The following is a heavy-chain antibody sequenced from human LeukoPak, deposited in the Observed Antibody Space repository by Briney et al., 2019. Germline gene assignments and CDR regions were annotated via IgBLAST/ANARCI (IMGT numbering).Heavy chain of an antibody. CDR1: GFTFSSYA. V-gene: IGHV3-23*01. Sequence: GGSLRLSCAGSGFTFSSYAMSWVRQAPGKGLEWVSDISGSGATTSFADSVKGRFTISRDNSKNTLYLQMNNLRAEDTAVYYCAKVRGLYYYYGMDVWGQGTTVTVSS. D-gene: IGHD3/OR15-3a*01. CDR2: ISGSGATT. J-gene: IGHJ6*02. CDR3: AKVRGLYYYYGMDV.